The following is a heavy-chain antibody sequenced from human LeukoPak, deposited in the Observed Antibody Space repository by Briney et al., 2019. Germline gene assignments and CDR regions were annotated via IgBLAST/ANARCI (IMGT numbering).Heavy chain of an antibody. CDR2: IYYSGST. CDR3: VRVAPGDEIWGVGAPDY. J-gene: IGHJ4*02. CDR1: GGSISSYY. V-gene: IGHV4-59*01. D-gene: IGHD1-26*01. Sequence: KPSETLSLTCTVSGGSISSYYWSWIRQPPGKGLEWIGYIYYSGSTNYNPSLKSRVTISVDTSKNQFSLKLSSVTAADTAVYYCVRVAPGDEIWGVGAPDYWGQGTLVTVSS.